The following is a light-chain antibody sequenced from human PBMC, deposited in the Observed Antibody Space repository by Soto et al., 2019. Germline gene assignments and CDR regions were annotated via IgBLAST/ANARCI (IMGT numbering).Light chain of an antibody. V-gene: IGLV2-14*01. J-gene: IGLJ2*01. CDR3: SSYTSSSTLV. CDR2: EVT. CDR1: SSDIGGYNY. Sequence: QSVLTQPASVSGSPGQSITISCTGGSSDIGGYNYVSWFQQHPGKAPKLMIYEVTNRPSGVSNRFSGSKSGNTASLTLSGLQAEDEADYYCSSYTSSSTLVFGGGTKLTVL.